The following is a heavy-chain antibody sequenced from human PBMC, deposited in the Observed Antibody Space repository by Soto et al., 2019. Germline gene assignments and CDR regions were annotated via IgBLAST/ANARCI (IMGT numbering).Heavy chain of an antibody. D-gene: IGHD2-2*01. CDR1: GVSTSAAQW. Sequence: QVHLQESDPGLVKPSGTLSLTCTVSGVSTSAAQWWTWVRQPPGKGLEWIGEIFHNGDTNFNPSLKSRVTISLDKSNNQFSLVLNSVTTADTAVYYCATRSPVAPYWGQGTLVIFSS. J-gene: IGHJ4*02. CDR3: ATRSPVAPY. CDR2: IFHNGDT. V-gene: IGHV4-4*02.